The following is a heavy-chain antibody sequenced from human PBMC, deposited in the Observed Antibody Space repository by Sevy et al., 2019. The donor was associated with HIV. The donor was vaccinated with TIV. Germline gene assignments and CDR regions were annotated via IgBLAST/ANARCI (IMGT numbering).Heavy chain of an antibody. J-gene: IGHJ4*02. CDR3: AKKGYSSGIFYYFDY. CDR2: ISGSGNII. CDR1: GFSFSDSY. D-gene: IGHD5-18*01. Sequence: GGSLRLSCAASGFSFSDSYMSWVRQAPGKGLEWIAYISGSGNIIYYADSVRGRFPISRDNAKKSLYLQMNSLRAEDTAVYFCAKKGYSSGIFYYFDYWGQGTLVTVSS. V-gene: IGHV3-11*01.